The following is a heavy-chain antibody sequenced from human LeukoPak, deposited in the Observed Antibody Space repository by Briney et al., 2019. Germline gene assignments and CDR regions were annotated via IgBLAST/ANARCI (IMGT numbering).Heavy chain of an antibody. V-gene: IGHV1-3*01. J-gene: IGHJ4*02. CDR2: INAGNGNT. D-gene: IGHD3-9*01. Sequence: GASVKVSCKASGYIFATSAIYWVRQAPGQRPEWMGWINAGNGNTKYSQKFQDRVSLTRDTSASAAYMELSRLTPEDTAVCYCTTSVSEGDEDGILTGFNYWGQGTLVTVSS. CDR1: GYIFATSA. CDR3: TTSVSEGDEDGILTGFNY.